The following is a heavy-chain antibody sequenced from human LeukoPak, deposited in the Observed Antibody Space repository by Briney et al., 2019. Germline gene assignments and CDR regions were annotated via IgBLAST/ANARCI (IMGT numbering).Heavy chain of an antibody. V-gene: IGHV4-34*01. CDR1: GGSFSGYY. CDR3: ASPYNFDY. J-gene: IGHJ4*02. D-gene: IGHD5-24*01. CDR2: INHSGST. Sequence: PSETLSLTCAVYGGSFSGYYWSWIRQPPGKGLEWIGEINHSGSTNYNPSLKSRVTISVDTSKNQFSLKLSSVTAADTAVYYCASPYNFDYWGQGTLVTVSS.